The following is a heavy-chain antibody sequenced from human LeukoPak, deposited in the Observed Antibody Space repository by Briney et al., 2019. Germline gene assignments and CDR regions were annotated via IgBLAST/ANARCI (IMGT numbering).Heavy chain of an antibody. CDR3: ARYRITIFGPPGWFDP. Sequence: VGSLRLSSAASGFTFSSYCMHWVRQAPGKGLVWVSRINSDGSSTSYADSVKGRFTISRDNAKNTLYLQMHSLRAEDTAVYYCARYRITIFGPPGWFDPWGQGTLVTVSS. CDR1: GFTFSSYC. J-gene: IGHJ5*02. V-gene: IGHV3-74*01. D-gene: IGHD3-3*01. CDR2: INSDGSST.